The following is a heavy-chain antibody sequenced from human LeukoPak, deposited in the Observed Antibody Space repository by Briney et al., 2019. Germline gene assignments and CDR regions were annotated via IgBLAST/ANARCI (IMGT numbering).Heavy chain of an antibody. CDR3: ARDLVVVTAIRTYYGMDV. J-gene: IGHJ6*02. D-gene: IGHD2-21*02. V-gene: IGHV3-66*01. CDR1: GFTFSDYY. CDR2: IYSGGST. Sequence: PGGSLRLSCAASGFTFSDYYMSWVRQAPGKGLEWVSVIYSGGSTYYADSVKGRFTISRDNSKNTQYLQMNSLRAEDTAVYYCARDLVVVTAIRTYYGMDVWGQGTTVTVSS.